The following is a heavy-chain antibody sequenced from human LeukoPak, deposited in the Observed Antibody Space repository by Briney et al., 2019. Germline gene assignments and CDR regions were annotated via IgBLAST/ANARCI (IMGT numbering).Heavy chain of an antibody. CDR2: IYYSGST. CDR1: AGSISSYY. J-gene: IGHJ5*02. Sequence: PSETLSLTCTVSAGSISSYYWSWIRQPPGKGLEWIGYIYYSGSTNYNPSLKSRVTISVDTSKNQFSLKLSSVTAADTAVYYCARKGVILVVQVATRNGYFDPGGLGTLV. V-gene: IGHV4-59*01. CDR3: ARKGVILVVQVATRNGYFDP. D-gene: IGHD2-2*01.